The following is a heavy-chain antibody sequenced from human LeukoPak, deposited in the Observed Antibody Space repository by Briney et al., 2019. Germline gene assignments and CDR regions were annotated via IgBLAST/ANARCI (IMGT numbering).Heavy chain of an antibody. Sequence: PGGSLRLSCAASGFTFDDYAMHWVRQAPGKGLEWVSGISWNSGNIGYADSVKGRFTISRDNAKNSLYLQMNSLRAEDTALYYCAKDVESRPAAMSIWGQGTLVTVSS. D-gene: IGHD2-2*01. V-gene: IGHV3-9*01. J-gene: IGHJ4*02. CDR1: GFTFDDYA. CDR2: ISWNSGNI. CDR3: AKDVESRPAAMSI.